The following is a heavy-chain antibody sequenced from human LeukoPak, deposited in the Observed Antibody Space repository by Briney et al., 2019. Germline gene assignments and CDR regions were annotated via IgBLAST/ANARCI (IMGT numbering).Heavy chain of an antibody. Sequence: GGSLRLSCAASGFTFSSYGMHWVRQAPGKGLEWVAVISYDGSNKYYADSVKGRFTISRDNSKNTLYLQMNSLRAEDTAVYYCAKDRRIVVVPAAIPFDYWGQGTLVTVSS. CDR2: ISYDGSNK. CDR1: GFTFSSYG. V-gene: IGHV3-30*18. CDR3: AKDRRIVVVPAAIPFDY. D-gene: IGHD2-2*01. J-gene: IGHJ4*02.